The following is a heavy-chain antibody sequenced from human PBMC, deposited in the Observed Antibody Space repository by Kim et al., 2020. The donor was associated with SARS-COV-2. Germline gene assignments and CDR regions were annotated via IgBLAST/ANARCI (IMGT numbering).Heavy chain of an antibody. J-gene: IGHJ3*02. V-gene: IGHV3-53*01. CDR2: IYSGGST. Sequence: GGSLRLSCAASGFTVSSNYMSWVRQAPGKGLEWVSVIYSGGSTYYADSVKGRFTISRDNSKNTLYLQMNSLRAEDTAVYYCARTQTNSGSYYFDPHDAFDIWGQGTMGTVSS. CDR3: ARTQTNSGSYYFDPHDAFDI. D-gene: IGHD1-26*01. CDR1: GFTVSSNY.